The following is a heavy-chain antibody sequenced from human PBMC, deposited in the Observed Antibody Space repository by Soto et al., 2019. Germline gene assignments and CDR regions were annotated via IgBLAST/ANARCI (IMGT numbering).Heavy chain of an antibody. CDR3: ARRYFDWLDGEYYFDY. J-gene: IGHJ4*02. CDR1: GGSISSSNYY. Sequence: QLQLQESGPGLVKPSETLSLTCTVSGGSISSSNYYWGWIRQPPGKGLEWIGSIYYSGSTYYNPSLNSRVTISVETSKNQFALKLSSVTAADTAVYYCARRYFDWLDGEYYFDYWGQGTLVTVSS. V-gene: IGHV4-39*01. CDR2: IYYSGST. D-gene: IGHD3-9*01.